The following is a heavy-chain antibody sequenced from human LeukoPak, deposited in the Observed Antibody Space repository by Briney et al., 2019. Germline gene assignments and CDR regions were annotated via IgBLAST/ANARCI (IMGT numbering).Heavy chain of an antibody. V-gene: IGHV1-2*02. CDR3: ARDLLPYGPHYFDY. J-gene: IGHJ4*02. CDR2: INPNSGGT. D-gene: IGHD3-16*01. CDR1: GYTFTGYY. Sequence: ASVTVSCKASGYTFTGYYMHWVRQAPGQGLEWMGWINPNSGGTNYAQKFQGRVTMTRDTSISTAYMELSRLRSDDTAVYYCARDLLPYGPHYFDYWGQGTLVTVSS.